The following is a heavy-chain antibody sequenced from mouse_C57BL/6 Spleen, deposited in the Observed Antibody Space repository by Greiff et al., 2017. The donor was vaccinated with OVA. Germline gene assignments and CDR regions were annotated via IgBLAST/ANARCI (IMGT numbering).Heavy chain of an antibody. J-gene: IGHJ4*01. CDR1: GFTFSSYA. CDR2: ISDGGSYT. CDR3: AREHYDYGGAMDY. D-gene: IGHD2-4*01. V-gene: IGHV5-4*01. Sequence: EVQLVESGGGLVKPGGSLKLSCAASGFTFSSYAMSWVRQTPEKRLEWVATISDGGSYTYYPDNVKGRFTISRDNAKNNLYLQMSHLKSEDTAMYYCAREHYDYGGAMDYWGQGTSVTVSS.